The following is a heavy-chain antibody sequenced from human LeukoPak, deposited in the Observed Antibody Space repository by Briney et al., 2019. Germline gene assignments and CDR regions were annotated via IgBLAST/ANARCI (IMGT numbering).Heavy chain of an antibody. CDR1: GDPISSYY. V-gene: IGHV4-59*12. CDR2: IYYTGST. D-gene: IGHD2-21*02. Sequence: SETLSLTCIVSGDPISSYYWSWIRQPPGKGLEWIGYIYYTGSTNYNPSLKSRITISVDTSKNQFSLKLSSVTAADTAVYYCARTPKVTARHFDYWGQGTLVTVSS. J-gene: IGHJ4*02. CDR3: ARTPKVTARHFDY.